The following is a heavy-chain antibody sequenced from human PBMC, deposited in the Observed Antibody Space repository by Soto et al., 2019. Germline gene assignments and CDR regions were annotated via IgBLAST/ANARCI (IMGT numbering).Heavy chain of an antibody. V-gene: IGHV3-48*03. Sequence: RLSCAASGFTFSSYEMNWVRQAPGKGLEWVSYISGSGSTIYYADSVKGRFTISRDNAKNSLYLQMNSLRAEGTAVYYCARDSRMDVWGQGTTVTVSS. CDR3: ARDSRMDV. J-gene: IGHJ6*02. CDR1: GFTFSSYE. CDR2: ISGSGSTI.